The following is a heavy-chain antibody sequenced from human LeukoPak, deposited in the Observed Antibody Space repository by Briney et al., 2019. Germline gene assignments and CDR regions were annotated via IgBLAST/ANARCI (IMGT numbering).Heavy chain of an antibody. CDR2: IYYSGST. CDR1: GGSISSYY. CDR3: ARDRQDIAAAGTPWWYFDL. D-gene: IGHD6-13*01. J-gene: IGHJ2*01. Sequence: PSETLSLTCTVSGGSISSYYWSWIRQPPGKGLEWIGYIYYSGSTNYNPSLKSRVTISVDTSKNQFSLKLSSVTAADTAVYYCARDRQDIAAAGTPWWYFDLWGRGTVVTVSS. V-gene: IGHV4-59*01.